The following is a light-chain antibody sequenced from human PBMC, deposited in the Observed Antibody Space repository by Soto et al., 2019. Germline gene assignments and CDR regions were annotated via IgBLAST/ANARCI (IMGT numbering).Light chain of an antibody. CDR1: QNVNSN. CDR2: GAY. V-gene: IGKV3-15*01. Sequence: EIVMTQSPATVSVSPGERATLSCRASQNVNSNLAWYQQKPGQPPRLLIYGAYTRATGVPARFSGSGSGTEFTLTINSLQSEDFAVYYCQQYNSWLWTFGQGTKVDIK. CDR3: QQYNSWLWT. J-gene: IGKJ1*01.